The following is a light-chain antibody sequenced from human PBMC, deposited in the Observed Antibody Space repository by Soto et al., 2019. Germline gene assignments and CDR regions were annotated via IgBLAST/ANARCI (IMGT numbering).Light chain of an antibody. V-gene: IGKV1-39*01. CDR1: QSIISY. J-gene: IGKJ2*02. CDR2: AAS. CDR3: QQPYSGPRT. Sequence: DIQMTQSPSSLSASVGDRVTITCRSSQSIISYLNLYQQKEGKAPQLLIYAASSLQSGVPARFSGGGSGTACTLTISSLQPEDSAIYYCQQPYSGPRTFGQGTKLEIK.